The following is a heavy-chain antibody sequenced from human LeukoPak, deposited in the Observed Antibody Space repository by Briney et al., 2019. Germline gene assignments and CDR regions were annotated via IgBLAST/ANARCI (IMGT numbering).Heavy chain of an antibody. V-gene: IGHV1-69*05. J-gene: IGHJ5*02. CDR2: IIPIFGTA. Sequence: ASVKVSCKASGGTFSSYAISWVRQAPGQGLEWMGRIIPIFGTANYAQKFQGRVTITTDESTSTAYMELSSLRSEDTAVYYCARDPVFPKQWLVHNWFDPWGQGTLVTVSS. CDR1: GGTFSSYA. D-gene: IGHD6-19*01. CDR3: ARDPVFPKQWLVHNWFDP.